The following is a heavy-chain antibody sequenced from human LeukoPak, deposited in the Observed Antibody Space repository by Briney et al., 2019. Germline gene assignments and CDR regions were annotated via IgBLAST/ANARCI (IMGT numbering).Heavy chain of an antibody. CDR2: ISGSGGST. Sequence: GGSLRLSCAASGFTFSSYAMSWVRQAPGKGLEWVSAISGSGGSTYYADSVKGRFTISRDNSKNSQYLQMNSLRAEDTAVYYCATPGYYYGSGSYYNPRPIDYWGQGTLVTVSS. V-gene: IGHV3-23*01. J-gene: IGHJ4*02. D-gene: IGHD3-10*01. CDR3: ATPGYYYGSGSYYNPRPIDY. CDR1: GFTFSSYA.